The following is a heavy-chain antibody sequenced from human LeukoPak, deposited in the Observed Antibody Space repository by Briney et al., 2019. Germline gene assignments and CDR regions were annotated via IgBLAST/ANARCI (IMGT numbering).Heavy chain of an antibody. D-gene: IGHD3-10*01. J-gene: IGHJ4*02. CDR2: IKLDGSEK. Sequence: PGGSLRLSCAASGFTFTNYWMSWVRQAPGKGLEWVANIKLDGSEKYYVDSVKGRFTISRDNAKNSLYLQMNSLRAEDTAVYYCARDYYYGSGSYLKWGQGTLVTVSS. CDR3: ARDYYYGSGSYLK. CDR1: GFTFTNYW. V-gene: IGHV3-7*01.